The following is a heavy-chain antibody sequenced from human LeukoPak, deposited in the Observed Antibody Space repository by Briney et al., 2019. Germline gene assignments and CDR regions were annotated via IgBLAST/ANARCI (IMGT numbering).Heavy chain of an antibody. D-gene: IGHD1-26*01. V-gene: IGHV3-30*04. CDR2: ISSDGINK. J-gene: IGHJ3*02. CDR3: TRSGRGGAFDI. Sequence: GGSLRLSCAASGFTFNKYAMHWVRQAPAKGLEWMSVISSDGINKYYADSVKGRFTISGDNAKNTLYLQMNSLRVEDTAMYYCTRSGRGGAFDIWGRGTMVTVSS. CDR1: GFTFNKYA.